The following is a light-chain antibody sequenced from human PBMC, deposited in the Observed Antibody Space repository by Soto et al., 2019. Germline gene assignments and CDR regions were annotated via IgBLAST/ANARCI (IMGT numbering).Light chain of an antibody. Sequence: DIQMTQSPSTLSGSAGDKVTITCRASQGISSCLAWYQQKPGKAPTLLIYNASTLKSGVPSRFSGSGSGTEFTLTISSLQPEDVATYYCQQYYSFSFAFGHGTKVELK. CDR3: QQYYSFSFA. CDR1: QGISSC. V-gene: IGKV1-27*01. J-gene: IGKJ3*01. CDR2: NAS.